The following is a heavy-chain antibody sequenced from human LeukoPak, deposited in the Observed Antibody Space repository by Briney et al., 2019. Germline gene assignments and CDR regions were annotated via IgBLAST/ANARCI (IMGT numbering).Heavy chain of an antibody. CDR3: ARGSWSGYYLFDY. J-gene: IGHJ4*02. CDR2: INHSGST. V-gene: IGHV4-34*01. D-gene: IGHD3-3*01. Sequence: SETLSLTCAVYGGSFSGYYWSWIRQPPGKGLEWIGEINHSGSTNYNPSLKSRVTISVDTSKNQFSLKLSSVTAADTAVYYCARGSWSGYYLFDYWGQGTLVTVSS. CDR1: GGSFSGYY.